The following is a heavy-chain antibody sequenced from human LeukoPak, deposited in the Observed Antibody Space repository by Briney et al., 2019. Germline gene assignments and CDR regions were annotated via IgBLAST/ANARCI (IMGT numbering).Heavy chain of an antibody. D-gene: IGHD3-22*01. J-gene: IGHJ1*01. V-gene: IGHV4-59*01. CDR1: GGSISSYQ. CDR2: IYDSGSA. Sequence: NPSETLSLTCTVSGGSISSYQWSWIRQPPGKGLEWIGNIYDSGSANYNPSLKSRVVISVDTSRNQFSLNLSSVTAADTAVYYCARGNSYYDSSDYFPWESFQHWGQSTLVTVSS. CDR3: ARGNSYYDSSDYFPWESFQH.